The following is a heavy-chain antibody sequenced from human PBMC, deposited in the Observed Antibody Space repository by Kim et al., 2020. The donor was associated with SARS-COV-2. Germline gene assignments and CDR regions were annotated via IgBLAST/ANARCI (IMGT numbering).Heavy chain of an antibody. Sequence: GESLKISCKASGYSFTNYWIGWVRQMPGKGLEWMGVIYPGDSDTRYSPSFQGQVTISADKSISAAYLQWSSLKASDTAMYYCARLRSYYGSGTNGGDSWGQGTLVTVSS. D-gene: IGHD3-10*01. CDR1: GYSFTNYW. V-gene: IGHV5-51*01. CDR2: IYPGDSDT. J-gene: IGHJ4*02. CDR3: ARLRSYYGSGTNGGDS.